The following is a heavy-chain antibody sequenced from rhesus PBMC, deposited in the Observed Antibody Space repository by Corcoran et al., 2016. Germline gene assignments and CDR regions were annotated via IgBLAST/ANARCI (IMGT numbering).Heavy chain of an antibody. CDR2: IYGSGGSN. CDR3: ATSIEVIINT. D-gene: IGHD3-34*01. V-gene: IGHV4S14*01. CDR1: GYSIGSNY. Sequence: QVQLQESGPGLVKPSETLSLTCAVSGYSIGSNYWNWLGQPPGKGLEWIGGIYGSGGSNYLNPSLRSRVTLSVDTSKNQFSLKLNSVTAADTAVYYCATSIEVIINTWGQGVLVTVSS. J-gene: IGHJ4*01.